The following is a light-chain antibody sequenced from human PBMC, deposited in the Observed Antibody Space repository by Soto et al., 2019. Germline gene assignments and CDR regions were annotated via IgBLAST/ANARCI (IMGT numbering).Light chain of an antibody. Sequence: QSVLTQPPSASGSPGQSVAISCTGTSSDVGGYNYVSWYQQHPGKAPKLMIYEVNKRPSGVPDRFSGSKSGNTASLTISGLQADDEAHYYCNSYTSDNRNYVFGTGYKVTVL. CDR2: EVN. CDR1: SSDVGGYNY. J-gene: IGLJ1*01. CDR3: NSYTSDNRNYV. V-gene: IGLV2-8*01.